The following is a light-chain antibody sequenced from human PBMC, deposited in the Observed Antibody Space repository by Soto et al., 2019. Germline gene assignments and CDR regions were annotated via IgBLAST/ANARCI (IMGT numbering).Light chain of an antibody. V-gene: IGLV2-14*01. J-gene: IGLJ3*02. CDR2: EVS. CDR3: SSYTGSNTFWV. CDR1: NSDVGGYNY. Sequence: QSALTQPASVSGSPGQSITISCTGTNSDVGGYNYVSWYQQHPGKAPKLMISEVSNRPSGVSNRFSGSKSGNTASLTISGLQAEDEADYYCSSYTGSNTFWVFGGGTKVTVL.